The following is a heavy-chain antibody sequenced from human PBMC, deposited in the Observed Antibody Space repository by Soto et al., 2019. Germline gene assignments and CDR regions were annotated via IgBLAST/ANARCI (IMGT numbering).Heavy chain of an antibody. J-gene: IGHJ5*02. Sequence: SETLSLTXAVYGGSFSGYYWSWIRQPPGKGLEWIGEINHSGSTNYNPSLKSRVTISVDTSKNQFSLKLSSVTAADTAVHYCARVDELRLSGGDYSCWFDPWGQGTLVTVSS. CDR3: ARVDELRLSGGDYSCWFDP. V-gene: IGHV4-34*01. D-gene: IGHD1-7*01. CDR1: GGSFSGYY. CDR2: INHSGST.